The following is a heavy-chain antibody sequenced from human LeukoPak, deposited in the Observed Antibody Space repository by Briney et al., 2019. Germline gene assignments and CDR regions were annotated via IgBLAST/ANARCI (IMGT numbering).Heavy chain of an antibody. V-gene: IGHV4-39*01. CDR1: GGSISSSSYY. CDR3: ARIPPPLGRFEYYYDSSGYPS. J-gene: IGHJ4*02. D-gene: IGHD3-22*01. CDR2: IYYSGST. Sequence: SETLSLTCTVSGGSISSSSYYWGWIRQPPGKGLEWIGSIYYSGSTYYNPSLKSRVTISVDTSKNQFSLKLSSVTAADTAVYYCARIPPPLGRFEYYYDSSGYPSWGQGTLVTVSS.